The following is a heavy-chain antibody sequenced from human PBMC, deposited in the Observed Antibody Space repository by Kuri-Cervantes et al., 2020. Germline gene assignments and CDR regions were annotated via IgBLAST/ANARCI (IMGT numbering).Heavy chain of an antibody. D-gene: IGHD3-9*01. CDR1: GFTFSSYG. CDR2: IKQDGSEK. J-gene: IGHJ6*02. Sequence: WESLRLSCAASGFTFSSYGMSWVRQAPGTGLEWVANIKQDGSEKYYVDSVKGRFTISRDNAKNSLYLQMNSLRAEDTAVYYCAREGRDILTGPLYYYYYYGMDVWGQGTTVTVSS. CDR3: AREGRDILTGPLYYYYYYGMDV. V-gene: IGHV3-7*01.